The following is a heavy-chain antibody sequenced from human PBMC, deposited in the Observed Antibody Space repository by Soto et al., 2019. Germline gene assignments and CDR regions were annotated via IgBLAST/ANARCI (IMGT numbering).Heavy chain of an antibody. CDR3: AKSRGRYSYGAWGMDV. V-gene: IGHV3-23*01. D-gene: IGHD5-18*01. CDR1: GFTFSIYA. CDR2: ISGSGGST. Sequence: PGGSLRLSCAASGFTFSIYAMSWVRQAPGKGLEWVSAISGSGGSTYYADSVKGRFTISRDNSKNTLYLQMNSLRAEDTAVYYCAKSRGRYSYGAWGMDVWGQGTTVTVSS. J-gene: IGHJ6*02.